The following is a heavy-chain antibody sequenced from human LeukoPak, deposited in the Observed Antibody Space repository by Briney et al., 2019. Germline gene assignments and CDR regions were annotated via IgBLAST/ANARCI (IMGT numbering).Heavy chain of an antibody. D-gene: IGHD2-2*02. V-gene: IGHV4-4*07. Sequence: PSETLSLTCTVSGGSISSYYWSWIRQPAGKGLEWIGRIYTSGSTNYNPSLKSRVTMSVDTSKNQFSLKLSSVTAADTAVYYCARSLGYCSSTSCYTSWYYMDVWGKGTTVTVSS. J-gene: IGHJ6*03. CDR3: ARSLGYCSSTSCYTSWYYMDV. CDR1: GGSISSYY. CDR2: IYTSGST.